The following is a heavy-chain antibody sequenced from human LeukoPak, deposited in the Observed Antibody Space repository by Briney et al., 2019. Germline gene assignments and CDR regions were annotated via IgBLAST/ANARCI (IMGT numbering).Heavy chain of an antibody. CDR2: ISAYNGNT. D-gene: IGHD5-18*01. J-gene: IGHJ4*02. CDR3: ARQGYSYGVYYFDY. CDR1: GYTFTSYG. V-gene: IGHV1-18*01. Sequence: ASVKVSCKASGYTFTSYGISWVRQAPGQGLEWMGWISAYNGNTNYAQKLQGRVTMTTDTSMSTAYMELRSLRSDDTAVYYCARQGYSYGVYYFDYWGQGTLVTVSS.